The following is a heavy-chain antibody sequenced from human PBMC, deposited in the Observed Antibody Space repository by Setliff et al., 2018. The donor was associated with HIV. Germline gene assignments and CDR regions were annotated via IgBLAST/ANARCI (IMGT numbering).Heavy chain of an antibody. Sequence: PSETLSLTCSVSGDSLGSHYWSWVRQPPGKGLEWIGEIYHSEYPNYNASLESRLTISIDTSKNQFSLKLTSVTAADTAMYYCASRIYYYDESRVLREEGFVPWGQGTLVTVSS. J-gene: IGHJ5*02. CDR1: GDSLGSHY. CDR2: IYHSEYP. CDR3: ASRIYYYDESRVLREEGFVP. D-gene: IGHD3-22*01. V-gene: IGHV4-59*04.